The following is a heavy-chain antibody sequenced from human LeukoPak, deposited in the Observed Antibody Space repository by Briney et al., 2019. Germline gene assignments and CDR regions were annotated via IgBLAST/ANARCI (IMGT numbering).Heavy chain of an antibody. Sequence: GGSLRLSCSASGFTFSSYAMHWVRQAPGKGLEYVSAISSNGGSTYYADSVKGRFTISRDNSKNTLYLQMNSLRAEDTAVYYCVKWRAVAGYAHWGQGTLVTVSS. CDR1: GFTFSSYA. CDR3: VKWRAVAGYAH. CDR2: ISSNGGST. J-gene: IGHJ4*02. D-gene: IGHD6-19*01. V-gene: IGHV3-64D*06.